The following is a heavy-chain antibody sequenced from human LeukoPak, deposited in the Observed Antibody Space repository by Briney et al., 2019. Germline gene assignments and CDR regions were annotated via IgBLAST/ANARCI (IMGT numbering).Heavy chain of an antibody. J-gene: IGHJ4*02. V-gene: IGHV3-33*01. D-gene: IGHD6-19*01. CDR3: ARDRAGGSGWYDGLDY. CDR1: GFTFSSYG. CDR2: IWYDGSNK. Sequence: PGRSLRLSCAASGFTFSSYGMHWVRQAPGKGLEWVAVIWYDGSNKYYADSVKGRFTISRDSSKNTLYLQMNSLRAEDTAVYYCARDRAGGSGWYDGLDYWGQGTLVTVSS.